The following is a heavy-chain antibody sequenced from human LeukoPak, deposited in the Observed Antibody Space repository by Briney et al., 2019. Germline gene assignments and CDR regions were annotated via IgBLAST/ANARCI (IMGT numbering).Heavy chain of an antibody. J-gene: IGHJ4*02. CDR2: IYHSGST. CDR1: GFTFSSYS. D-gene: IGHD6-6*01. V-gene: IGHV4-38-2*01. CDR3: ARLSILAARVDY. Sequence: NPGGSLRLSCAASGFTFSSYSMNWVRQAPGKGLEWIGSIYHSGSTYYNPSLKSRVTISVDTSKNQFSLKLSSVTAADTAVYYCARLSILAARVDYWGQGTLAIVSS.